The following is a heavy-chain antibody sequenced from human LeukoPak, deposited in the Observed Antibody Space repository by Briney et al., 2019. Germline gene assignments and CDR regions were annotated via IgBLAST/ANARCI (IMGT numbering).Heavy chain of an antibody. D-gene: IGHD3-22*01. CDR2: NYYSGST. V-gene: IGHV4-59*01. Sequence: KPSETLSLTCTVSGGSISSYYWSWIRQPPGKGLEWIGYNYYSGSTNYNPSLKSRVTISVDTSKNQFSLKLSSVTAADTAVYYCAREGNYYDSSGYLIPGYFQHWGQGTLVTVSS. CDR3: AREGNYYDSSGYLIPGYFQH. CDR1: GGSISSYY. J-gene: IGHJ1*01.